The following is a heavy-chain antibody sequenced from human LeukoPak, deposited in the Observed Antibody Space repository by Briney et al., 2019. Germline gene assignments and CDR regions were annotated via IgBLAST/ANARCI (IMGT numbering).Heavy chain of an antibody. CDR2: ISGDGGPT. CDR3: SKCPYDS. J-gene: IGHJ4*02. CDR1: GFTSDDYA. V-gene: IGHV3-43*02. Sequence: GGSLRLSCAASGFTSDDYATHWLRQAPGKGLEWVSLISGDGGPTYYADSVKGRFTISRDNSKNSLYLQMNSLRTEDTAFYYCSKCPYDSWGQGTLVTVSS.